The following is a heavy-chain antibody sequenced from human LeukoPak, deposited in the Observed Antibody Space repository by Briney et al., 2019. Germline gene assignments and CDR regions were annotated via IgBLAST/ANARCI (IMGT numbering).Heavy chain of an antibody. CDR2: IIPLFGTV. J-gene: IGHJ6*03. CDR3: ATPPPGYSFSNHYYYMDA. D-gene: IGHD1-1*01. Sequence: SVKVSCKPSGGTINDYAVYWVRQAPGQGLEWMARIIPLFGTVNYAQNFQDRLTLSADKSTNTAHMELSSLRFDDTVIYYCATPPPGYSFSNHYYYMDAWGRGTTVTVSS. CDR1: GGTINDYA. V-gene: IGHV1-69*06.